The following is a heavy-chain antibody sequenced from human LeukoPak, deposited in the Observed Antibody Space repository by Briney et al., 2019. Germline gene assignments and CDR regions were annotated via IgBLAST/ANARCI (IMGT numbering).Heavy chain of an antibody. V-gene: IGHV3-73*01. J-gene: IGHJ4*02. CDR1: GFTLSGSA. Sequence: PGGSLRLSCAASGFTLSGSAMHWVRQASGKGLEWVGRIRSKANSYATGYAASVKGRFTISRDDSKNTAYLQMNSLKTEDTAVYYCTRPTGREFYYDSSGALDEGDYWGQGTLVTVSS. CDR3: TRPTGREFYYDSSGALDEGDY. D-gene: IGHD3-22*01. CDR2: IRSKANSYAT.